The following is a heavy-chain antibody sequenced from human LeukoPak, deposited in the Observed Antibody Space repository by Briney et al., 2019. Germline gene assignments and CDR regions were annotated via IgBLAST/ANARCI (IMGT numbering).Heavy chain of an antibody. D-gene: IGHD3-22*01. J-gene: IGHJ5*02. CDR3: ARDNLYYYDSSGYHRGFDP. V-gene: IGHV4-59*01. Sequence: SETLSLTCAVYGGSISSYYWSWIRQPPGKGLEWIGYIYYSGSTNYNPSPKSRVTISVDTSKNQFSLKLSSVTAADTAVYYCARDNLYYYDSSGYHRGFDPWGQGTLVTVSS. CDR2: IYYSGST. CDR1: GGSISSYY.